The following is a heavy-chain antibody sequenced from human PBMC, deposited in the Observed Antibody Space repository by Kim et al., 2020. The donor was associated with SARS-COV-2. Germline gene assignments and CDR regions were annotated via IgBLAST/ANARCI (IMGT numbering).Heavy chain of an antibody. J-gene: IGHJ4*02. V-gene: IGHV3-30*04. Sequence: GVSLRLSCAASGFTFSSYAMHWVRQAPGKGLEWVAVISYDGSNKYYADSVKGRFTISRDNSKNTLYLQMNSLRAEDTAVYYCARDGGGNSGVVFYFDYWGQGTLVTVSS. CDR1: GFTFSSYA. CDR3: ARDGGGNSGVVFYFDY. CDR2: ISYDGSNK. D-gene: IGHD2-21*02.